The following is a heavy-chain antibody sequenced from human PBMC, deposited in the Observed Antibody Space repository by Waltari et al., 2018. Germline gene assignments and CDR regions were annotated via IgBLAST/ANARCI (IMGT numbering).Heavy chain of an antibody. V-gene: IGHV1-24*01. J-gene: IGHJ2*01. CDR3: ATDSGGYAFTWYFDL. D-gene: IGHD5-12*01. Sequence: QVQLVQSGAEVKKPGASVKVSCKVSGYTLTELSMHWVRQAPGKGLEWMGGLGPEDGETIYAQKFQGRVTMTEDTSTDTAYMELSSLRSEDTAVYYCATDSGGYAFTWYFDLWGRGTLVTVSS. CDR2: LGPEDGET. CDR1: GYTLTELS.